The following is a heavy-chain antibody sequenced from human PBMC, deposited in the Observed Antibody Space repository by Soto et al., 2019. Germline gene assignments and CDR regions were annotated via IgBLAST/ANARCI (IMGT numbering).Heavy chain of an antibody. D-gene: IGHD5-18*01. CDR3: ARYSYGRGYYGMDV. V-gene: IGHV1-69*12. J-gene: IGHJ6*02. CDR2: IIPIFGTA. CDR1: GGTFSGYA. Sequence: QVQLVQSGAEVKKPGSSVKVSCKASGGTFSGYAISWVRQAPGQGLEWMGGIIPIFGTANYAQKFQGRVTITADESTSTAYMELSSLRSEDTAVYYCARYSYGRGYYGMDVWGQGTTVTVSS.